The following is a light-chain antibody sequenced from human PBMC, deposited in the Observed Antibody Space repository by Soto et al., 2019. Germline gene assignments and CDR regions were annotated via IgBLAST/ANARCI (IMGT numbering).Light chain of an antibody. CDR1: RSNIGSNL. V-gene: IGLV1-47*02. Sequence: QSVVTQPPSVSGTPGQRVTIFCSGRRSNIGSNLVYWYQQLPGTAPKLLIVSNDQRPSGVPDRFSGSRSGTSASLAISGLRSEDEGDYYCAAWDDSLSGVVFGGGTKLTV. CDR2: SND. CDR3: AAWDDSLSGVV. J-gene: IGLJ2*01.